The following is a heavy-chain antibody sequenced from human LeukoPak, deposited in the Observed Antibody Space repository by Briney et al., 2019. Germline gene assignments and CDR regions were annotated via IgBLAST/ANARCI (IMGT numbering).Heavy chain of an antibody. CDR1: GFTFSSYW. CDR3: ARGRYCSSTSCYIRDYYFDY. V-gene: IGHV3-7*01. J-gene: IGHJ4*02. CDR2: LKQDGSEK. Sequence: GGSPRLSCAASGFTFSSYWMSWVRQAPGKGLEWVANLKQDGSEKYYVDSVKGRFTISRDNAKNSLYLQMNSLRAEDTAVYYCARGRYCSSTSCYIRDYYFDYWGQGTLVTVSS. D-gene: IGHD2-2*02.